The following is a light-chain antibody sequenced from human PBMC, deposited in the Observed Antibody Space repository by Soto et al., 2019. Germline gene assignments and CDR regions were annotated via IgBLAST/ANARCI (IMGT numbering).Light chain of an antibody. V-gene: IGKV3-20*01. Sequence: EIVLTQSPDTLSLSPGERATLSCRTSQSLSSNYLAWYQQRPGQAPRLLIYGASSRATGIPDRFSGSGSGTDFTLSISRLEPEDLAVYFCQQYGSSPPITFGQGTRLEIK. CDR1: QSLSSNY. CDR2: GAS. CDR3: QQYGSSPPIT. J-gene: IGKJ5*01.